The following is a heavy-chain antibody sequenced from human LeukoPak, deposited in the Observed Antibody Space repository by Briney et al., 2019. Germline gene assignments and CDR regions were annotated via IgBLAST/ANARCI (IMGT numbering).Heavy chain of an antibody. V-gene: IGHV3-48*01. Sequence: GGSLRLSCAASGFTFSSYSMNWVRQAPGKGLGGVSYIISSSSSIYYADSVKGRFTISRDNSKNTLYLQMNSLRAEDTAVYYCAKDPDYYGSGSVSSFSSDYWGQGTLVTVSS. CDR2: IISSSSSI. CDR1: GFTFSSYS. J-gene: IGHJ4*02. D-gene: IGHD3-10*01. CDR3: AKDPDYYGSGSVSSFSSDY.